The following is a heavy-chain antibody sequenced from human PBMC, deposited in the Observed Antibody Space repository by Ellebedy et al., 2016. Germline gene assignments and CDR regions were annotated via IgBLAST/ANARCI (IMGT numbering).Heavy chain of an antibody. CDR3: ATRHYGGFDI. V-gene: IGHV3-53*01. D-gene: IGHD4-23*01. Sequence: GGSLRLSXVVSGFSVSSNDMSWVRQAPGKGLELVSLLYGGGDSYYADSVKGRFTISRDSPKNTLYLQMNSLRAEDTAVYYCATRHYGGFDIWGRGTMVTVSS. CDR1: GFSVSSND. CDR2: LYGGGDS. J-gene: IGHJ3*02.